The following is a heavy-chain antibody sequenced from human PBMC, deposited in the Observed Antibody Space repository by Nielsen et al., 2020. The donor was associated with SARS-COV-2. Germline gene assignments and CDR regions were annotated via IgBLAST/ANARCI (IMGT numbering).Heavy chain of an antibody. CDR3: ARGEYSYGYYAFDI. D-gene: IGHD5-18*01. CDR1: GYTFTGYY. J-gene: IGHJ3*02. CDR2: INPNSGGT. Sequence: ASVKVSCKASGYTFTGYYMHWVRQAPGQGLEWMGWINPNSGGTNYAQKFQGWVTMTRDTSISTAYMELSRLRSDDTAVYYCARGEYSYGYYAFDIWGQGTMATVSS. V-gene: IGHV1-2*04.